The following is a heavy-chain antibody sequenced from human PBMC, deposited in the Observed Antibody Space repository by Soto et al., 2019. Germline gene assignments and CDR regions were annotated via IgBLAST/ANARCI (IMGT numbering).Heavy chain of an antibody. Sequence: GASVKVSCTASGYTFTSYDINWVRQATGQGLEWMGWMNPNSGNTGYAQKFQGRVTMTRNTSISTAYMELSSLRSEDTAVYYCARGQPYYYYDSSGYEHYWGQGTLVTVSS. CDR1: GYTFTSYD. CDR2: MNPNSGNT. J-gene: IGHJ4*02. V-gene: IGHV1-8*01. D-gene: IGHD3-22*01. CDR3: ARGQPYYYYDSSGYEHY.